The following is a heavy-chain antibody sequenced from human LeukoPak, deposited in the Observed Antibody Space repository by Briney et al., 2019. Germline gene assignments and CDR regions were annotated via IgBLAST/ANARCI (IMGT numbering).Heavy chain of an antibody. V-gene: IGHV3-49*03. CDR1: GFTFGDYA. Sequence: GGSLRLSCTASGFTFGDYAMSWFRQAPGKGLEWVGFIRSKAYGGTTEYAASVKGRFTISRDDSKNTLYLQMNSLKTEDTAVYYCTTDHHVLGGSYLPSDPWGQGTLVTVSS. D-gene: IGHD1-26*01. CDR2: IRSKAYGGTT. J-gene: IGHJ5*02. CDR3: TTDHHVLGGSYLPSDP.